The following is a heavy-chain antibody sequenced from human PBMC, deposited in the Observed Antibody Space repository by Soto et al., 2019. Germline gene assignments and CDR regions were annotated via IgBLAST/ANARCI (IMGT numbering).Heavy chain of an antibody. V-gene: IGHV3-23*01. J-gene: IGHJ6*02. CDR3: AKDSCGGSSCSRLRGMDV. D-gene: IGHD2-15*01. Sequence: EVQLLESGGDLVQPGGSLRLSCAASAFSFSNYAMTWVRQAPGKGLEWVSAISGGGTTTYYADSVKGRFTISRDNSKNTLYLHMISLRAEDTAAYYCAKDSCGGSSCSRLRGMDVWGQGTTVTVS. CDR1: AFSFSNYA. CDR2: ISGGGTTT.